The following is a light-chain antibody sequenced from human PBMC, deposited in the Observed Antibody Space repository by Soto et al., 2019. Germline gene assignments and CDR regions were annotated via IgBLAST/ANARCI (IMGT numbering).Light chain of an antibody. CDR2: GAS. V-gene: IGKV3-15*01. Sequence: EIVMTQSPATLSVSPGERATLSCRASQSVSSNLAWYQQKPGHAPRLLIYGASTRATGIPARFSGSGSRTEFTLTISSVHSEDVTVYYCQRYNNWPPLTFGGGTKVEIK. CDR1: QSVSSN. J-gene: IGKJ4*01. CDR3: QRYNNWPPLT.